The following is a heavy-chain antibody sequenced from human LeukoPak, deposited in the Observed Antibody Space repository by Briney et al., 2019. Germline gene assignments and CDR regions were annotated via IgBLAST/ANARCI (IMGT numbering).Heavy chain of an antibody. V-gene: IGHV4-59*08. CDR3: AALTTGLLWFGESFDY. Sequence: SETLSLTCTVSGGSISSYYWSWIRQPPGKGLEWIGYIYYSGSTNYNPSLKSRVTISVDTSKNQFSLKLSSVTAADTAVYYCAALTTGLLWFGESFDYWGQGTLVTVSS. D-gene: IGHD3-10*01. CDR2: IYYSGST. J-gene: IGHJ4*02. CDR1: GGSISSYY.